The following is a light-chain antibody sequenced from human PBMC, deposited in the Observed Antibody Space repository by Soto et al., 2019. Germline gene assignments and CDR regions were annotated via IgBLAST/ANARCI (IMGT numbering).Light chain of an antibody. CDR3: QQYGSSIT. V-gene: IGKV3-20*01. J-gene: IGKJ3*01. CDR1: QSVSTNY. Sequence: EIVLTQSPGTLSLSPGERATLSCRASQSVSTNYLAWYQQRPGQAPRLVIYGASSRATGIPDRFSGSGSGTDFTLTITRLEPEDFAVYYCQQYGSSITFGPGTKVEIK. CDR2: GAS.